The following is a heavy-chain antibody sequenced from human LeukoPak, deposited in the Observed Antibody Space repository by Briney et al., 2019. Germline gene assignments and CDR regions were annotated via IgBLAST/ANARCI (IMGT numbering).Heavy chain of an antibody. Sequence: GGSLRLSCAASGFTFSSYGMNWVRHAPGKGLEAGADLSSSASTIYYAASVEGRFTISRDKAKNSLFLQMNSLRAEDTAVYYCARESPIPSWGQGTLVTVSS. J-gene: IGHJ5*02. CDR3: ARESPIPS. CDR2: LSSSASTI. CDR1: GFTFSSYG. V-gene: IGHV3-48*01.